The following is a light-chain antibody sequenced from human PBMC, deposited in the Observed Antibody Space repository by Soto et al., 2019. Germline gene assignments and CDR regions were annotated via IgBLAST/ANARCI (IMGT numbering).Light chain of an antibody. V-gene: IGLV1-40*01. CDR2: GNS. J-gene: IGLJ2*01. Sequence: QSVLTQPPSVSGAPGQRVTISCTGSSSNIGAGYDVHWYQQLPGTAPKLLIYGNSNRPSGVPDRFSGSKSGTSASLAITGLQAEDEADYYCQAYGSSLCVVFGGGTKLTFL. CDR1: SSNIGAGYD. CDR3: QAYGSSLCVV.